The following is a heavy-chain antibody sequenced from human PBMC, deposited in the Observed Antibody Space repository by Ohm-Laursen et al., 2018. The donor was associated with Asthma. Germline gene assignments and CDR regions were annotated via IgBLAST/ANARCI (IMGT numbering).Heavy chain of an antibody. V-gene: IGHV4-34*01. D-gene: IGHD6-6*01. CDR3: ARGRSSRNYYYYYGMDV. J-gene: IGHJ6*02. CDR2: INHSGST. Sequence: GTLSLTCSVSGGSISVFNWGWIRQPPGKGLEWIGEINHSGSTNYNPSLKSRVTISVDTSKNQFSLKLSSVTAADTAVYYCARGRSSRNYYYYYGMDVWGQGTTVTVSS. CDR1: GGSISVFN.